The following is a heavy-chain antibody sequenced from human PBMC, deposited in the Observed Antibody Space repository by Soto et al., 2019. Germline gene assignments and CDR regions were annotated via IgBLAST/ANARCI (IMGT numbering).Heavy chain of an antibody. V-gene: IGHV3-9*01. J-gene: IGHJ6*02. D-gene: IGHD3-10*01. CDR1: GFTFDDYA. CDR3: AKDIARNSGSPYYYYYGMDV. Sequence: EVQLVESGGGLVQPGRSLRLSCAASGFTFDDYAMHWVRQAPGKGLEWVSGISWNSGSIGYADSVKGRFTISRDNAKNSLYLQMNSLRAEDTALYYCAKDIARNSGSPYYYYYGMDVWGQGTTVTVSS. CDR2: ISWNSGSI.